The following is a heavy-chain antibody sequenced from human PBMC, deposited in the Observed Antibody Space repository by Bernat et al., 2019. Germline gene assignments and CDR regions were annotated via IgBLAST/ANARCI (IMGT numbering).Heavy chain of an antibody. J-gene: IGHJ4*02. V-gene: IGHV4-39*02. CDR1: GGSISSSSYY. D-gene: IGHD2-2*01. CDR3: ARDGNIVVVPVIKPIDY. CDR2: IYYSGST. Sequence: QLQLQESGPGLVKPSETLSLTCTVSGGSISSSSYYWGWIRPPPGKGLEWIGSIYYSGSTYYNPSLKNRVTISVDTFKNQFSLKLSSVTAADTAVYYCARDGNIVVVPVIKPIDYWGQGTLVTVSS.